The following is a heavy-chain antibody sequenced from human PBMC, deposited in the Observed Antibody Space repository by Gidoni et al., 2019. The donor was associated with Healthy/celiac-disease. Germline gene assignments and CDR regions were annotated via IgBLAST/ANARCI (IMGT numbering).Heavy chain of an antibody. V-gene: IGHV4-61*02. D-gene: IGHD6-6*01. CDR3: ARDVIAARPGGWFDP. CDR2: IYTSGSN. J-gene: IGHJ5*02. CDR1: GGSIRSGSYS. Sequence: QVQLQESGPGLVKPSQTLSLTCTVSGGSIRSGSYSCGWIRPPAGKGLEWSGRIYTSGSNNYNPSLKSRVTISVDTSKNQFSLKLSSVTAADTAVYYCARDVIAARPGGWFDPWGQGTLVTVSS.